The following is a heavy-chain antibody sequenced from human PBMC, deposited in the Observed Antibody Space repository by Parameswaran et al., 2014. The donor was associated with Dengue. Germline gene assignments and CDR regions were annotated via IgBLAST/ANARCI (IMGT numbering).Heavy chain of an antibody. CDR3: ARGPWYYYFDY. V-gene: IGHV3-21*01. D-gene: IGHD6-13*01. CDR2: ISSSSSYI. J-gene: IGHJ4*02. CDR1: GFTFSSYS. Sequence: LKISCAASGFTFSSYSMNWVRQAPGKGLEWVSSISSSSSYIYYADSVKGRFTISRDNAKNSLYLQMNSLRAEDTAVYYCARGPWYYYFDYWGQGTLVTVSS.